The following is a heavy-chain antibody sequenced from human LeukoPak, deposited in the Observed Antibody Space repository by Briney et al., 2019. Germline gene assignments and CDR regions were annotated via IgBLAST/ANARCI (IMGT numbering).Heavy chain of an antibody. V-gene: IGHV4-39*07. Sequence: SETLSLTCTVSGGSISSSPYYWGWIRQPPGKGLEWIGSIYYSGTTHYNPSLESRVTISVDTSKNQFSLKLSSVTAADTAVYYCARRRAYYGSGSRYYYMDVWGKGTTVTISS. D-gene: IGHD3-10*01. J-gene: IGHJ6*03. CDR1: GGSISSSPYY. CDR3: ARRRAYYGSGSRYYYMDV. CDR2: IYYSGTT.